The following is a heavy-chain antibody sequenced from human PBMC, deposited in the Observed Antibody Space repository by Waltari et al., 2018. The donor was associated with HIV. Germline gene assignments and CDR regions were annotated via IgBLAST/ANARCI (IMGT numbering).Heavy chain of an antibody. Sequence: QVQLQQWGARQLKASDTLSLTCAVHGGSFSGYYWTWIRQSPGKGLEWIGEINHSGTTNYSPSLKSRVPMSRDTSKNQFALKLTSVTAADTAVYYCAREAGYNSGWYGGYYFDFWGQGALVTVSS. CDR2: INHSGTT. J-gene: IGHJ4*02. D-gene: IGHD6-19*01. CDR3: AREAGYNSGWYGGYYFDF. V-gene: IGHV4-34*02. CDR1: GGSFSGYY.